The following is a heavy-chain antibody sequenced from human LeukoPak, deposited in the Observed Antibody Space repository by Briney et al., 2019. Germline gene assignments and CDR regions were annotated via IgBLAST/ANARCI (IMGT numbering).Heavy chain of an antibody. CDR2: ITAYNGNT. Sequence: GASVKVSCKASGYTFTSSGITWLRQAPGEGLEWMGWITAYNGNTNYAQKLQDRVTTTTDTSTDTAYMELRSMTSDDTAMYYCARGQLSYFDYWGQGTLVTVSS. CDR1: GYTFTSSG. D-gene: IGHD3-16*02. CDR3: ARGQLSYFDY. V-gene: IGHV1-18*01. J-gene: IGHJ4*02.